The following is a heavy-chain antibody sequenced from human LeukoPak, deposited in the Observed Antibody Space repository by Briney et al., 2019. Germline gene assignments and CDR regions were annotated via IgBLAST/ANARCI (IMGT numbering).Heavy chain of an antibody. CDR2: IYYSGST. D-gene: IGHD2-21*02. CDR1: GGSISNYY. CDR3: ARDGDYCGGDCYSGLSN. Sequence: WETLSLTCTVSGGSISNYYWSWIRQSPEKGLEWIGYIYYSGSTNYNPSLKSRVTISLDMSKNQFSLKLTSVTPADTAVDYCARDGDYCGGDCYSGLSNWGQGTLVTVSS. V-gene: IGHV4-59*01. J-gene: IGHJ4*02.